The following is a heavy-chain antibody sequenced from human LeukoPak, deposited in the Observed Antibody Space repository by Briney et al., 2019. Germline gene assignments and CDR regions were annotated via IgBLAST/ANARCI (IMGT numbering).Heavy chain of an antibody. Sequence: GGSLRLSCAASGFTFSIYGMHWVRQAPGKGLEWVAFIRYDGSNKYNADSVKGRFTISRDNSKNTLYLQMNSLRAEDTAVYYCAKDRDGYLGFYDYWGQGTLVTVSS. V-gene: IGHV3-30*02. J-gene: IGHJ4*02. CDR3: AKDRDGYLGFYDY. CDR1: GFTFSIYG. CDR2: IRYDGSNK. D-gene: IGHD5-24*01.